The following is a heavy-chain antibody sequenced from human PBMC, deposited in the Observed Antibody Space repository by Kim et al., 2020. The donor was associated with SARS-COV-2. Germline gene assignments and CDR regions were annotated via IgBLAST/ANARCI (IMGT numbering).Heavy chain of an antibody. CDR3: STPKSGRYYYFDY. CDR2: IYHTGTT. D-gene: IGHD6-19*01. CDR1: GGSISNDKYY. V-gene: IGHV4-39*01. J-gene: IGHJ4*02. Sequence: SETLSLTCTVSGGSISNDKYYWGWIRQTPGKGLEWIATIYHTGTTYYNPSLKNRVTISVDTSKNQFSLNLGSVTAADTALYYCSTPKSGRYYYFDYWGQG.